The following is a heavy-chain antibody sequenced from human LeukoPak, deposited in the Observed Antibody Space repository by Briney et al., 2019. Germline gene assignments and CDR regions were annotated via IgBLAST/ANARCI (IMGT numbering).Heavy chain of an antibody. J-gene: IGHJ3*02. CDR1: GYTFTSNY. CDR3: ARGSSRSPRDAFDI. Sequence: GASVKVSCKAFGYTFTSNYMHWVRQAPGQGPEWMGVISPSGGSTTYAQKFQGRVTLTRDMSTSTDYLELSSLRSEDTAVYYCARGSSRSPRDAFDIWGQGTMVTVSS. V-gene: IGHV1-46*01. CDR2: ISPSGGST.